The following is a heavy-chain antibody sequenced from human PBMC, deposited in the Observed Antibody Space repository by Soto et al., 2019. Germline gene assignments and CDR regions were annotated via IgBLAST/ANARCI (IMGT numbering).Heavy chain of an antibody. CDR2: INGGNGDT. J-gene: IGHJ4*02. CDR3: ARGYCSSTSCQYYFDF. V-gene: IGHV1-3*01. D-gene: IGHD2-2*01. CDR1: GYTFTGYA. Sequence: GASVKVSCKASGYTFTGYAIHWVRQAPGQRLEWMGWINGGNGDTKYSQKFQGRVTISRDTSASTAYMALTSLGSEDTATYHCARGYCSSTSCQYYFDFWGPGTLVTVSS.